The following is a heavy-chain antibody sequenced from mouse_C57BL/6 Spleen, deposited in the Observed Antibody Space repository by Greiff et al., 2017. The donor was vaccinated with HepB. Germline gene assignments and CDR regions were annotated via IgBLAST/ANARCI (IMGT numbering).Heavy chain of an antibody. D-gene: IGHD1-1*01. CDR1: GYTFTDYE. J-gene: IGHJ4*01. Sequence: VQLQESGAELVRPGASVTLSCKASGYTFTDYEMHWVKQTPVHGLEWIGAIDPETGGTAYNQKFKGKAILTADKSSSTAYMELRGLTSEDSAVYYCTRSTTVVAKDYYAMDYWGQGTSVTVSS. CDR2: IDPETGGT. CDR3: TRSTTVVAKDYYAMDY. V-gene: IGHV1-15*01.